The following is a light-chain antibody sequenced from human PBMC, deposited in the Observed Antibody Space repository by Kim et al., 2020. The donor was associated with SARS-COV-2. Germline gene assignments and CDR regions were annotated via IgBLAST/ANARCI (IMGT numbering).Light chain of an antibody. CDR3: QAWDSPTAV. CDR2: QDD. CDR1: KLGNKY. J-gene: IGLJ3*02. Sequence: SYELTQPPSVSVSPGQTASITCSGYKLGNKYASWYQQRPGRSPVLVTYQDDQRPSGIPERFSVSNSGHPATLTIIVTQATDEAYYYCQAWDSPTAVFGGG. V-gene: IGLV3-1*01.